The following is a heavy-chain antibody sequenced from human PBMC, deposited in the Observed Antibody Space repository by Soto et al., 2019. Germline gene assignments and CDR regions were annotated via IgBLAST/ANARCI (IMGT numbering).Heavy chain of an antibody. CDR1: GDTFSRYT. J-gene: IGHJ4*02. V-gene: IGHV1-69*01. CDR2: IIPRFGTT. D-gene: IGHD1-1*01. Sequence: QVQLVQSGAEVKKPGSSVRVSCKASGDTFSRYTVNWVRQAPRQGLEWMGGIIPRFGTTNYAPTLQGRVTITADESTNTVYMELCSLRSEDTALYFCARGRGLYNSGRSQLDYWGQGTLLTVSS. CDR3: ARGRGLYNSGRSQLDY.